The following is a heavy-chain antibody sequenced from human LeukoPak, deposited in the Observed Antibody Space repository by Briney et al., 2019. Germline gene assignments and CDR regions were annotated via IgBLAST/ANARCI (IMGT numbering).Heavy chain of an antibody. V-gene: IGHV4-38-2*01. J-gene: IGHJ4*02. CDR3: ARVATGFGLYYFDY. Sequence: PSETLSLTCAVSGYSISSGYYWGWIRQPPGKGLEWIGSIYHSGSTYYNPSLKSRVTISVDTSKNQFSLKLSSVTAADTAVYYCARVATGFGLYYFDYWGQGTLVIVSS. D-gene: IGHD5-12*01. CDR1: GYSISSGYY. CDR2: IYHSGST.